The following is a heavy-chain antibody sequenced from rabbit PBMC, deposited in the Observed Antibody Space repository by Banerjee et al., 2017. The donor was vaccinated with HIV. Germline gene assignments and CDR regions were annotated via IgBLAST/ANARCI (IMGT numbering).Heavy chain of an antibody. CDR3: ARGDGAYAGYDGL. CDR2: IYPDYGST. Sequence: QEQLVESGGGLVQPGGSLKLSCKASGFDFSSYGVSWVRQAPGKGLEWIAYIYPDYGSTDYASWVNGRFTISLDKAHNTVFLQMTSLTAADTATYFCARGDGAYAGYDGLWGPGTLVTVS. D-gene: IGHD7-1*01. J-gene: IGHJ4*01. V-gene: IGHV1S47*01. CDR1: GFDFSSYG.